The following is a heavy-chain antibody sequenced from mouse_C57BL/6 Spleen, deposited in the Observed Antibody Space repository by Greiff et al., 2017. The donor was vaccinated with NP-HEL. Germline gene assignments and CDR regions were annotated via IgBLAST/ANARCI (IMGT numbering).Heavy chain of an antibody. CDR1: GFTFTDYY. D-gene: IGHD2-4*01. V-gene: IGHV7-3*01. Sequence: DVKLVESGGGLVQPGGSLSLSCAASGFTFTDYYMSWVRQPPGKALEWLGFIRNKANGYTTEYSASVKGRFTISRDNSQSILYLQMNALRAEDSATYYCARWSYDYDGPYYFDYWGQGTTLTVSS. CDR2: IRNKANGYTT. CDR3: ARWSYDYDGPYYFDY. J-gene: IGHJ2*01.